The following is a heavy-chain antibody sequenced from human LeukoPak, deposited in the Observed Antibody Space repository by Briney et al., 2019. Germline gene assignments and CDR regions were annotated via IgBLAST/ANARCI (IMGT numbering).Heavy chain of an antibody. V-gene: IGHV3-33*01. Sequence: GGSLRLSCVVSGFTFSTYSMHWVRQAPGKGLEWVALIWYDGSNKDYVDSVKGRFTISRDNSKNTLYLQMNSLRAEDTAVYYCARHGNIVVVPDASKAFDIWGQGTMVTVSS. J-gene: IGHJ3*02. D-gene: IGHD2-2*01. CDR1: GFTFSTYS. CDR3: ARHGNIVVVPDASKAFDI. CDR2: IWYDGSNK.